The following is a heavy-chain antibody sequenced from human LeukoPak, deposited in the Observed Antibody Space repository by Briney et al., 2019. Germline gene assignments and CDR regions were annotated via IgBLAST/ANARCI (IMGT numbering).Heavy chain of an antibody. CDR3: AKNLYCGGGSCYPSALGMDV. V-gene: IGHV3-33*06. CDR1: GFSFNNHA. D-gene: IGHD2-15*01. Sequence: SGGSLRLSCAASGFSFNNHAMHWVRQGPGKGLEWVAVIWYDGSKKYYADSVKGRFTISRDNSKNTLFLQMNSLRAEDTAVYYCAKNLYCGGGSCYPSALGMDVWGQGTTVTVSS. CDR2: IWYDGSKK. J-gene: IGHJ6*02.